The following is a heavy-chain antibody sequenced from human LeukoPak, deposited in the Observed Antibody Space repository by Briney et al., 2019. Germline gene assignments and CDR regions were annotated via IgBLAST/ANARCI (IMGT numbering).Heavy chain of an antibody. J-gene: IGHJ3*02. Sequence: GGSLRLSCAASGFTFSSYEMNWVRQAPGKGLEWVSYISSSSSYIYYADSVKGRFTISRDNAKNSLYLQMNSLRAEDTAVYYCAREMATIYDIWGQGTMVTVSS. CDR1: GFTFSSYE. D-gene: IGHD5-24*01. CDR2: ISSSSSYI. CDR3: AREMATIYDI. V-gene: IGHV3-21*05.